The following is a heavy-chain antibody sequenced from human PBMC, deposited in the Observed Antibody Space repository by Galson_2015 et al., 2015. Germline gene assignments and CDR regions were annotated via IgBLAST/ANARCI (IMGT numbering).Heavy chain of an antibody. J-gene: IGHJ4*02. D-gene: IGHD7-27*01. V-gene: IGHV3-21*01. CDR1: GFPFSSYT. CDR3: TRHLGIGSGSPEF. CDR2: ISGRSTFI. Sequence: CAASGFPFSSYTMNWVRQAPGKGLQWVSSISGRSTFIFYSDSVKGRFTISRDNAKNSLSLQMNSLRGDDTAVYYCTRHLGIGSGSPEFWGQGTLV.